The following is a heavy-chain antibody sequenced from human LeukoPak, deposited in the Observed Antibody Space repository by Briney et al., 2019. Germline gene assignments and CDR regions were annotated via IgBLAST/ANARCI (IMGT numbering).Heavy chain of an antibody. CDR2: ISGSGGST. V-gene: IGHV3-23*01. CDR3: AFSLGVLPDSPMRY. CDR1: GLTFSSYA. D-gene: IGHD3-16*01. J-gene: IGHJ4*02. Sequence: GGSLRLSCAASGLTFSSYAMSWVRQAPGKGLEWVSAISGSGGSTYYADSVKGRFTISRDNSKNTLYLQMNSLRAEDTAVYYCAFSLGVLPDSPMRYWGQGTLVTVSS.